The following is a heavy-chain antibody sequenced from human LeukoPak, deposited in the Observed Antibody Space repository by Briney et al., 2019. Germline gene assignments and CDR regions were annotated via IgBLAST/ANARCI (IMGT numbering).Heavy chain of an antibody. D-gene: IGHD6-19*01. Sequence: GGSLRLSCAASGFTFSSYGMSWVRQAPGKGLEWVSAISGSGGSTYYADSVKGRFTISRDNSKNTLYLQMNSLRAEDTAVYYCAKDTAVAGNYFDYWGQGTLVTVSS. V-gene: IGHV3-23*01. CDR1: GFTFSSYG. CDR3: AKDTAVAGNYFDY. CDR2: ISGSGGST. J-gene: IGHJ4*02.